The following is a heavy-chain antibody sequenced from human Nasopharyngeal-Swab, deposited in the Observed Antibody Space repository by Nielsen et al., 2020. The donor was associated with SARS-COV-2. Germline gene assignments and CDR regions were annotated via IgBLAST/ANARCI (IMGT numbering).Heavy chain of an antibody. D-gene: IGHD1-26*01. CDR1: GFTFSSYG. Sequence: GGSLRLSCAASGFTFSSYGMHWVRQAPGKGLECVAVISYDGSNKYHADSVRGRFTISRDDSENTLYLQMNSLRPEDTAVYYWARGGMVGATTYGWFDPWGQGTLVTVSS. CDR3: ARGGMVGATTYGWFDP. J-gene: IGHJ5*02. V-gene: IGHV3-30*03. CDR2: ISYDGSNK.